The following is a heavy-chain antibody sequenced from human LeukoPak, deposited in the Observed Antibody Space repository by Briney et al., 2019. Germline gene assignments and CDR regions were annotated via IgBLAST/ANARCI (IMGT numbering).Heavy chain of an antibody. J-gene: IGHJ4*02. CDR1: GFTFSSYA. D-gene: IGHD6-19*01. V-gene: IGHV3-23*01. CDR3: AKDSRSGWYGVGDY. Sequence: QTGGSLRLSCAASGFTFSSYAMNWVRQAPGKGLEWVSAISDSGGSTYYADSAKGRFTISRDNSKNTLYLQMDSLRAEDTAVYYCAKDSRSGWYGVGDYWGQGTLVTVSS. CDR2: ISDSGGST.